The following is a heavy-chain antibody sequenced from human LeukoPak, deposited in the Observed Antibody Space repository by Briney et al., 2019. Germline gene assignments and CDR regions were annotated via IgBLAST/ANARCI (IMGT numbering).Heavy chain of an antibody. Sequence: GGSLRLSCAASGFTFSSYGMPWVRQAPGKGLEWVAVIWYDGSNKYYADSVKGRFTISRDNSKDTLYLQMNSLRAEDTAVYYCARASYGSYFDYWGQGTLVTVSS. D-gene: IGHD3-10*01. CDR2: IWYDGSNK. V-gene: IGHV3-33*01. CDR3: ARASYGSYFDY. CDR1: GFTFSSYG. J-gene: IGHJ4*02.